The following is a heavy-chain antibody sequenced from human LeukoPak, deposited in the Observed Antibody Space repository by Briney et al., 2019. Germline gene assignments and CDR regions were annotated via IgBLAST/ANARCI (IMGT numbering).Heavy chain of an antibody. CDR3: ARIWPDL. V-gene: IGHV4-34*01. CDR2: INHSGYT. CDR1: GESFSGYF. D-gene: IGHD3-10*01. J-gene: IGHJ2*01. Sequence: SETLPLTCAVYGESFSGYFWSWIRQPPGKGLEWIGEINHSGYTNYNPSLKSRVTISVDTSKKQFSLKLNSVTAADTAVYYCARIWPDLWGRGTLVTVSS.